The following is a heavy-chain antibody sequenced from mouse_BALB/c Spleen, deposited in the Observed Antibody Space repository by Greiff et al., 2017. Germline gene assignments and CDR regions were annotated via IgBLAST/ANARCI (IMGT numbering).Heavy chain of an antibody. D-gene: IGHD1-1*01. CDR3: ARGYYDDRYYYAMDY. J-gene: IGHJ4*01. CDR2: IDPSNSET. Sequence: QVQLQQSGPELVRPGASVKMSCKASGYTFTSYWMHWVQQRPGQGLEWIGMIDPSNSETRLNQKFKDKATLNVDKSSNTAYMQLSSLTSEDSEVYYGARGYYDDRYYYAMDYWGQGTSVTVSS. V-gene: IGHV1S127*01. CDR1: GYTFTSYW.